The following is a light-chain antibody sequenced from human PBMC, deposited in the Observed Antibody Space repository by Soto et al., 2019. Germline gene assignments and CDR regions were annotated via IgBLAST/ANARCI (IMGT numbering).Light chain of an antibody. V-gene: IGLV1-44*01. CDR2: SNT. J-gene: IGLJ2*01. CDR3: AAWDDSLNGVV. CDR1: SSNIGSHT. Sequence: QSVLTQPPSASGTPGQTIAISCSGGSSNIGSHTVNWYQQLPGTAPRLLIYSNTQRPSGVPDRFSGSKSGSSASRAISGLQYEYEGDYYCAAWDDSLNGVVFGGGTKVTVL.